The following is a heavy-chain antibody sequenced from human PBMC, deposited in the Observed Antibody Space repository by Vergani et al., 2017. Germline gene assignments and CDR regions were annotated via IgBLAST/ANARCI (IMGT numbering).Heavy chain of an antibody. V-gene: IGHV4-59*01. D-gene: IGHD3-10*01. CDR3: GRVAYFYGLGSRLLDL. J-gene: IGHJ5*02. Sequence: QVRLQESGPGLVKPSETLSLTCSVPGGSMSGYYWSWIRQPPGKELEWIGYMYHSGSTNYNPSLETRVTISGDTSKNQFSLKLNSVTAADTAVYYCGRVAYFYGLGSRLLDLWGQGILVTVSS. CDR1: GGSMSGYY. CDR2: MYHSGST.